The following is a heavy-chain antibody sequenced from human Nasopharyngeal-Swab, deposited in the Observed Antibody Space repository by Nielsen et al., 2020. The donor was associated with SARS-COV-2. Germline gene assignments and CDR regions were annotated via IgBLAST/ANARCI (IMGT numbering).Heavy chain of an antibody. Sequence: GESLKISCAASGFNFPTYGMHWVRQAPGKGLEWVAVVAYDGSNRYYAEAVKGRFTISRDNSNQRLYLELNSLRAADTAVYFCARDAGYGSGWHLEWFFDLWGQGTPVTVSS. V-gene: IGHV3-30*03. CDR2: VAYDGSNR. J-gene: IGHJ4*02. CDR1: GFNFPTYG. CDR3: ARDAGYGSGWHLEWFFDL. D-gene: IGHD6-19*01.